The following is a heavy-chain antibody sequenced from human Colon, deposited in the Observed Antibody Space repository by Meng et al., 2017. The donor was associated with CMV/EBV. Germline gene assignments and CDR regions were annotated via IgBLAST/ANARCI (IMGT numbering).Heavy chain of an antibody. J-gene: IGHJ4*02. Sequence: QITLKESGPTLVKPTQTLTLTCTFSGFSFSTSKAGVCWIRLPPGKALEWLALIYWDDDTRYNPSLKTRLTITKDTSKNQVILTMTKMDPADTATYFCVHRSYSGQDDYWGQGALVTVSS. CDR2: IYWDDDT. CDR3: VHRSYSGQDDY. V-gene: IGHV2-5*02. D-gene: IGHD5-12*01. CDR1: GFSFSTSKAG.